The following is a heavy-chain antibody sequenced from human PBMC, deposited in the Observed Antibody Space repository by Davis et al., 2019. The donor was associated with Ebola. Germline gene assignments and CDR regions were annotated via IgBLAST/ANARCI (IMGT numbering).Heavy chain of an antibody. CDR1: GGTFSSYT. J-gene: IGHJ6*02. CDR3: ARAKIVPAAIGFGYYYYGMDG. V-gene: IGHV1-69*02. D-gene: IGHD2-2*01. Sequence: SVKVSCKASGGTFSSYTISWVRQAPGQGLEWMGRIIPILGIANYAQKFQGRVTITADKSTSTAYMELSSLRSEDTAVYYCARAKIVPAAIGFGYYYYGMDGWGQGTTVTVSS. CDR2: IIPILGIA.